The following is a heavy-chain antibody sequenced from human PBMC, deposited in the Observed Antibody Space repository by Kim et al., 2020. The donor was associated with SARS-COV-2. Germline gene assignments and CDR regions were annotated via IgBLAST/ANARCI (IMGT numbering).Heavy chain of an antibody. Sequence: SETLSLTCTVSGGSISSYYWSWIRQPPGKGLEWIGYIYYSGSTNYNPSLKSRVTISVDTSKNQFSLKLSSVTAADTAVYYCARGRDLCAYGSGSSWCYGMDVWGQGTTVTVSS. CDR1: GGSISSYY. D-gene: IGHD3-10*01. CDR3: ARGRDLCAYGSGSSWCYGMDV. CDR2: IYYSGST. V-gene: IGHV4-59*01. J-gene: IGHJ6*02.